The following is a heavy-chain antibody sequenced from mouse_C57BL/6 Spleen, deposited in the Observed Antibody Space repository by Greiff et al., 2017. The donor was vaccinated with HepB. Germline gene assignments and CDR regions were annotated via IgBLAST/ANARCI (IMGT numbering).Heavy chain of an antibody. D-gene: IGHD2-2*01. V-gene: IGHV1-82*01. CDR1: GYAFSSSW. CDR3: AKLYGYGFDY. Sequence: VKLMESGPELVKPGASVKISCKASGYAFSSSWMNWVKQRPGKGLEWIGRIYPGDGDTNYNGKFKGKATLTADKSSSTAYMQLSSLTSEDSAVYFCAKLYGYGFDYWGQGTTLTVSS. J-gene: IGHJ2*01. CDR2: IYPGDGDT.